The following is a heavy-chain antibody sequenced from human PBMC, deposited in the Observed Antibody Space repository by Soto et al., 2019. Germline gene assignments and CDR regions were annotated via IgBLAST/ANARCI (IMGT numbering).Heavy chain of an antibody. CDR1: GGTFSSYA. V-gene: IGHV1-69*01. CDR3: ARSRVLPNHDAFDI. Sequence: QVQLVQSGAEVKXXXXXVKVSCKASGGTFSSYAISWVRQAPGQGLEWMGGIIPIFGTANYAQKFQGRVTITADESTSTDYMELSSLRSEDTAVYYCARSRVLPNHDAFDIWGQGTMVTVSS. CDR2: IIPIFGTA. J-gene: IGHJ3*02. D-gene: IGHD1-26*01.